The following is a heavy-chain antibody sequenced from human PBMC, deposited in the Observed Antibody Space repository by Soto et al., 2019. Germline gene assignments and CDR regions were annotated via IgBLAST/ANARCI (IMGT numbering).Heavy chain of an antibody. V-gene: IGHV3-48*02. CDR3: ARGVQGYYGMGV. D-gene: IGHD1-1*01. J-gene: IGHJ6*02. CDR2: ISSNSKTV. Sequence: EVQLVESGGGLVQPGGSLRLSCAASGFTFSSYDMNWVRQAPGEGLEWVSYISSNSKTVYYADSVKGRFTISRDNAKNSLCLQMNSLRDEDTAVYYCARGVQGYYGMGVWGQGTTVTVS. CDR1: GFTFSSYD.